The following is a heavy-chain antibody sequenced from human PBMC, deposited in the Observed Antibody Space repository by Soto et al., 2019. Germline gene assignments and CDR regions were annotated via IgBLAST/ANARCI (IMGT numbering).Heavy chain of an antibody. CDR3: ARPYSGSYWAAFDI. V-gene: IGHV4-59*01. J-gene: IGHJ3*02. CDR1: GGSISSYY. D-gene: IGHD1-26*01. CDR2: IHYSGSA. Sequence: SETLSLTCTVSGGSISSYYWSWIRQPPGKGLEWIGYIHYSGSANYSPSLRSRVTISVDTSEYQFSLRLSSVTAADTAVYFCARPYSGSYWAAFDIWGQGTMVTVSS.